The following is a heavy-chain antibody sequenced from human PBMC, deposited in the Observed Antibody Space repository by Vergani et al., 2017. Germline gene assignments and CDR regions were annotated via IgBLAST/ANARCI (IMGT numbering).Heavy chain of an antibody. CDR2: ISSNGGST. V-gene: IGHV3-64D*06. CDR3: VKYGDYEDAFDI. CDR1: GFTFSSYT. D-gene: IGHD4-17*01. Sequence: EVQLVESGGGLVQPGGSLRLSCSASGFTFSSYTMHSVRQAPGKGLEYVSAISSNGGSTYYADSVKGRFTISRDNSKNTLYLQMSSLRAEDTAVYYCVKYGDYEDAFDIWGQGTMVTVSS. J-gene: IGHJ3*02.